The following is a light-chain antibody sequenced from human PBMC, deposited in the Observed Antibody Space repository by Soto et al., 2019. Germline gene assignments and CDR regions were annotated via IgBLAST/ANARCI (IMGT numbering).Light chain of an antibody. Sequence: QSALTQPPSASGSPGQSVTISCVGTSSDVGAYDYASWYLQHPGEAPKLIIYEVNKRPSGIPDRFSGSNSGNTATLTISRVEAGDEADYYCQVWDSDVLHHVFGTGTKVTVL. CDR1: SSDVGAYDY. J-gene: IGLJ1*01. CDR3: QVWDSDVLHHV. CDR2: EVN. V-gene: IGLV2-8*01.